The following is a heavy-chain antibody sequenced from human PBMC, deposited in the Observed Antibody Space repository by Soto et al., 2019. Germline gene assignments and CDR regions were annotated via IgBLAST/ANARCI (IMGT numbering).Heavy chain of an antibody. Sequence: EVQLVESGGGLVQPGGSLKLSCAASGFTFSGSAMHWVRQASGKGLEWVGRIRNKANSYATACAASVKSRFTISRDDSKNTAYLQMNSLKTEDTAVYYCTTRIAVAGRNFDYWGQGTLVTVSS. CDR3: TTRIAVAGRNFDY. J-gene: IGHJ4*02. D-gene: IGHD6-19*01. CDR2: IRNKANSYAT. CDR1: GFTFSGSA. V-gene: IGHV3-73*02.